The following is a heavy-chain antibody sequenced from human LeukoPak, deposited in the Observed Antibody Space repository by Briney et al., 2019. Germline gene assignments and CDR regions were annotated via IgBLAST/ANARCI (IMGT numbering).Heavy chain of an antibody. Sequence: ASVKVSCKASGYTFTGYYMHWVRQAPGQGLEWMGWINPNSGGTNYAQKFQGRVTMTRDTSISTAYMELSRLRSDDTAVYYCARVALNWNDEGDDAFGIWGQGTMVTVSS. CDR1: GYTFTGYY. V-gene: IGHV1-2*02. D-gene: IGHD1-1*01. CDR3: ARVALNWNDEGDDAFGI. CDR2: INPNSGGT. J-gene: IGHJ3*02.